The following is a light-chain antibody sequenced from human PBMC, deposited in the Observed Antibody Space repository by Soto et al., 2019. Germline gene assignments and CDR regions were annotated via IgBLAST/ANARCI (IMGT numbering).Light chain of an antibody. CDR2: DVS. J-gene: IGLJ1*01. Sequence: QSALTQPPSASGSPGQSVTIACTGASKDVGYYNYVSWYQQPPAKAPTLLSYDVSKRPSGVPARFSGSKSGTTASLTVSGLQAAEEGNYYCRSYAGSESPDVFRT. CDR1: SKDVGYYNY. V-gene: IGLV2-8*01. CDR3: RSYAGSESPDV.